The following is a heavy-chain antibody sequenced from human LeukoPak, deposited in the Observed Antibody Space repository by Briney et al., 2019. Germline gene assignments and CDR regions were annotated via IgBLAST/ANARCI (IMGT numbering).Heavy chain of an antibody. J-gene: IGHJ4*02. D-gene: IGHD3-22*01. Sequence: SETLSLTCAVYGGSFSGYYWSWIRQPPGKGLEWIGEINHSGSTNYNPSLKSRVTISVDTSKNQFSLKLSSVTAADTAVYYCAAVRYYYDSCFDYWGQGTLVTVSS. CDR3: AAVRYYYDSCFDY. CDR2: INHSGST. V-gene: IGHV4-34*01. CDR1: GGSFSGYY.